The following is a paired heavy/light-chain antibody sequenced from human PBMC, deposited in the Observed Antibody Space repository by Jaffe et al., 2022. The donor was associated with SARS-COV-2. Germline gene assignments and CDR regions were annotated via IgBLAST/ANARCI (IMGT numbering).Heavy chain of an antibody. V-gene: IGHV4-61*02. CDR1: GGSISSGSLY. J-gene: IGHJ3*02. D-gene: IGHD3-22*01. CDR2: IYTSGTT. Sequence: QVQLQESGPGLVKPSQTLSLTCTVSGGSISSGSLYWSWIRQPAGKGLEWIGRIYTSGTTNYNSSLKNRVAISVDTSKNHLFLKMNSVTAADTAVYYCARGRGRYYESSGHWNDPFDIWGQGTMVTVSS. CDR3: ARGRGRYYESSGHWNDPFDI.
Light chain of an antibody. V-gene: IGKV1-5*03. Sequence: DIQMTQSPSTLSASVGDRVTITCRASQSISDWLAWYQQKPGKAPNLLIYRASSLENGVPSRFSGSGSGTEFTLTISSLQPDDFATYYCQQYNSYSDTFGQGTKVEIK. J-gene: IGKJ1*01. CDR3: QQYNSYSDT. CDR2: RAS. CDR1: QSISDW.